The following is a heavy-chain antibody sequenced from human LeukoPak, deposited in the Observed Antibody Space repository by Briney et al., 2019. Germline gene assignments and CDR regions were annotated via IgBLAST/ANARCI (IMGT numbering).Heavy chain of an antibody. Sequence: PSETLSLTCSVSGDSISSYFWAWIRQPPGKGLEWIGYVCYNGTTNYNPSLRNRVAISIDTSKNQFSLKLNSATAADTAVYYCATSGGFNSPRHYWGLGTLVTVSS. V-gene: IGHV4-59*01. J-gene: IGHJ4*02. CDR1: GDSISSYF. D-gene: IGHD3-16*01. CDR3: ATSGGFNSPRHY. CDR2: VCYNGTT.